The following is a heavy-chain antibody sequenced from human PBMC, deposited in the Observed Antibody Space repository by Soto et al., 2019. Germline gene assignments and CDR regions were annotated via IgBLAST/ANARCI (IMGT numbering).Heavy chain of an antibody. V-gene: IGHV1-18*01. CDR3: ARDPYCGGDCYNDY. J-gene: IGHJ4*02. CDR2: ISAYNGNT. Sequence: ASGKVSCKASGYTFTSYGISWGRPAPGQGLEWMGWISAYNGNTNYAQKLQGRVTMTTDTSTSTAYMELRSLRSDDTAVYYCARDPYCGGDCYNDYWGQGTLVTVSS. D-gene: IGHD2-21*01. CDR1: GYTFTSYG.